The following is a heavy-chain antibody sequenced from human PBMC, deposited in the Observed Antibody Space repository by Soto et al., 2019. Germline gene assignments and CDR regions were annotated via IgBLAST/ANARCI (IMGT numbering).Heavy chain of an antibody. CDR3: ASVGHYDFWSGYSHSGNY. CDR2: IYHSGST. D-gene: IGHD3-3*01. Sequence: QVQLQESGPGLVKPSGTLSLTCAVSGGSISSSNWWSWVRQPPGKGLEWIGEIYHSGSTNYNPSLKSRVTISVDKPKNQFSLKLSSVTAADTAVYYCASVGHYDFWSGYSHSGNYWGQGTLVTVSS. J-gene: IGHJ4*02. CDR1: GGSISSSNW. V-gene: IGHV4-4*02.